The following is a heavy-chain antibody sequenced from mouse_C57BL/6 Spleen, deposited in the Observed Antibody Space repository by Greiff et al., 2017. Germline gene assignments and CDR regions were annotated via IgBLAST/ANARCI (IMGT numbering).Heavy chain of an antibody. CDR1: GYTFTSYW. J-gene: IGHJ2*01. V-gene: IGHV1-5*01. CDR2: IYPGNSDT. Sequence: EVKLVESGTVLARPGASVKMSCKTSGYTFTSYWMHWVKQRPGQGLEWIGAIYPGNSDTSYNQKFKGKAKLTAVTSASTAYMEPSSLTNGGSAVYYFTRDWGGGGYYFDYWGQGTTLTVSS. CDR3: TRDWGGGGYYFDY. D-gene: IGHD4-1*01.